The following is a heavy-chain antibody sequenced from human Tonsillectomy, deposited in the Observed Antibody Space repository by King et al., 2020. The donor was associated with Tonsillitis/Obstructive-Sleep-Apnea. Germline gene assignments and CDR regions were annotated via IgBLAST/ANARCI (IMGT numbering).Heavy chain of an antibody. CDR3: AVVCSSTSFSGGDAFDI. J-gene: IGHJ3*02. Sequence: VQLVESGAEVKKPGASVKVSCKASGYTFTGYYMHWVRQAPGQGLEWMGWINPNSGGTNYAQKFQGRVTMTRDTSISTAYMELSRLRSDDTAVYYCAVVCSSTSFSGGDAFDIWGQGTMVTVSS. CDR2: INPNSGGT. CDR1: GYTFTGYY. D-gene: IGHD2-2*01. V-gene: IGHV1-2*02.